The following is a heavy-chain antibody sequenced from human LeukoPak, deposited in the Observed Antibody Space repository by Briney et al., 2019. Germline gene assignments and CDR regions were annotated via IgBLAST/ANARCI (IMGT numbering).Heavy chain of an antibody. Sequence: ASVTVSCKASGYTFSGYDVNWVRQAAGQGLAWMGWMNPNSGNTGYAQKFQGRVTMTSDSSISTAYMELSSLTSEDTAVYYCSTYNYDSFGYRSPRFWGQGTLVTVSS. CDR1: GYTFSGYD. D-gene: IGHD3-22*01. CDR3: STYNYDSFGYRSPRF. J-gene: IGHJ4*02. CDR2: MNPNSGNT. V-gene: IGHV1-8*01.